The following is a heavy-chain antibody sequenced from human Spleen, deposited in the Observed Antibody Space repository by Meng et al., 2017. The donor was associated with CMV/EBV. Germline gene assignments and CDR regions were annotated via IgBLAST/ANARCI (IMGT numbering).Heavy chain of an antibody. V-gene: IGHV3-7*01. J-gene: IGHJ6*02. CDR3: AREGELAYCGGDCYSLGMDV. CDR2: IKEDGSDK. D-gene: IGHD2-21*01. Sequence: GESLKISCAASGFTFSSYWMSWVRQAPGKGLEWLANIKEDGSDKYYVDSVKGRFTIFRDNAKDSLYLQMNSLRADDTAVYYCAREGELAYCGGDCYSLGMDVWGQGTTVTVSS. CDR1: GFTFSSYW.